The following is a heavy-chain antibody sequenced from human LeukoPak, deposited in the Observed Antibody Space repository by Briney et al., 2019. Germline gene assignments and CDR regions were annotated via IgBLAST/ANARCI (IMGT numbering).Heavy chain of an antibody. CDR2: INPNSGGT. CDR3: AFGIQLWLRGARGAFDI. CDR1: GYTFTGYY. D-gene: IGHD5-18*01. Sequence: AAVKVSFKASGYTFTGYYMHWVRQTPGQGLEWMGWINPNSGGTNYAQKFQGRVTMTRDTSISTAYMELSRLRSDDTAVYYCAFGIQLWLRGARGAFDIWGQGTIVTVSS. V-gene: IGHV1-2*02. J-gene: IGHJ3*02.